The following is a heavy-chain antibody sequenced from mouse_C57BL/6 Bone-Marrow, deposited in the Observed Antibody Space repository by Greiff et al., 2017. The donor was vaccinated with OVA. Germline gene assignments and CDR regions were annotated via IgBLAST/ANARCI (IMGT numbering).Heavy chain of an antibody. D-gene: IGHD1-1*01. CDR2: IYPRSGNT. CDR3: ARGGHYYGSSYAWFAY. Sequence: QVHVKQSGAELARPGASVKLSCKASGYTFTSYGISWVKQRTGQGLEWIGEIYPRSGNTYYNEKFKGKATLTADKSSSTAYMELRSLTSEDSAVYFCARGGHYYGSSYAWFAYWGQGTLVTVSA. CDR1: GYTFTSYG. V-gene: IGHV1-81*01. J-gene: IGHJ3*01.